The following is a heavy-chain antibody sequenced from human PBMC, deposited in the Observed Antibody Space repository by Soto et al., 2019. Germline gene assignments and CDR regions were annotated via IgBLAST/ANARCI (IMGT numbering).Heavy chain of an antibody. CDR2: IYWDDDK. D-gene: IGHD3-10*01. CDR1: GFSLSTSGVG. CDR3: AHRSIILWFGEPYYGMDV. J-gene: IGHJ6*02. Sequence: QITLKESGPTLVKPTQTLTLTCTFSGFSLSTSGVGVGWIRQPPGKALEWLALIYWDDDKRYSPSPKSRLTITKDTSNNHVVLTMNNMDSVDSATYYSAHRSIILWFGEPYYGMDVWGQGTTVTVS. V-gene: IGHV2-5*02.